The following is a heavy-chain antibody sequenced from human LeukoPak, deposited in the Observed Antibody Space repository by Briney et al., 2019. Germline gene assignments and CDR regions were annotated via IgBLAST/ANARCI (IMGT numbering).Heavy chain of an antibody. Sequence: GGSLRLSCAASGFTVSSNYMSWVRQAPGKGLEWVSVIYSGGSTYYADSVKGRFTISRDNSKNTLYLQMNSLRAEDTAVYYCGGVDFYYWRGNDYWGQGTLVTVSS. CDR2: IYSGGST. CDR3: GGVDFYYWRGNDY. CDR1: GFTVSSNY. V-gene: IGHV3-66*01. D-gene: IGHD3-3*01. J-gene: IGHJ4*02.